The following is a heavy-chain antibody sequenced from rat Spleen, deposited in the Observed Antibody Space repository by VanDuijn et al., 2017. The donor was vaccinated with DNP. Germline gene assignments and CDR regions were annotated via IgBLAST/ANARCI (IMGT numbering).Heavy chain of an antibody. D-gene: IGHD1-10*01. Sequence: EVQLVESGGGLVQPGRSLKLSCAASGFTFSDYNMAWVRQSPKKGLDWVASIIYGGDRTYYRDSVKGRFTISTDNAKSTLYLQMDSLRSEDTATYYCATQGQLGITWFAYWGQGTLVTVSS. CDR3: ATQGQLGITWFAY. CDR1: GFTFSDYN. CDR2: IIYGGDRT. V-gene: IGHV5S10*01. J-gene: IGHJ3*01.